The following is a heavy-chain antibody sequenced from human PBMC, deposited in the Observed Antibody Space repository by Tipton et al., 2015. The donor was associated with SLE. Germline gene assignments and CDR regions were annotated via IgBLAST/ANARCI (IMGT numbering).Heavy chain of an antibody. CDR1: GGSISSHY. J-gene: IGHJ3*02. CDR3: ARSDYDDSSGYYSYAFDI. V-gene: IGHV4-59*11. CDR2: IYNSGSG. D-gene: IGHD3-22*01. Sequence: TLSLTCTVSGGSISSHYWSWIRQPPGKGLEWIGYIYNSGSGNYNPSLKSRVTISVDTSKNQFSLKLSSVSAADTAVYYCARSDYDDSSGYYSYAFDIWGQGTMVTVSS.